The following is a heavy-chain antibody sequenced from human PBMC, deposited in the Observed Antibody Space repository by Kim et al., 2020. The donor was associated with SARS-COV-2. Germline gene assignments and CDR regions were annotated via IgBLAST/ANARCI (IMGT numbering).Heavy chain of an antibody. J-gene: IGHJ4*02. Sequence: SSSSTICYADSVKGRLTISRDNAKNSLYLQMNSLRVEDTAVYYCAGRLDYWGQGILVTVSS. CDR2: SSSSTI. V-gene: IGHV3-48*01. D-gene: IGHD1-26*01. CDR3: AGRLDY.